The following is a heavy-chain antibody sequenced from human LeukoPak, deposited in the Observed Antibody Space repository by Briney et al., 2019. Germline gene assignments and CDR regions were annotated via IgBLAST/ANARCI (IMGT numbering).Heavy chain of an antibody. V-gene: IGHV4-34*01. Sequence: SETLSLTCAVYGGSFSGYYWSWIRQPPGKGLEWIGEINHSGSTNYNPSLKSRVTISVDTSKNQFSLQLSSVTAADTAVYYCARESPGYSSGWYVFSDYWGQGTLVTVSS. CDR3: ARESPGYSSGWYVFSDY. J-gene: IGHJ4*02. CDR1: GGSFSGYY. D-gene: IGHD6-19*01. CDR2: INHSGST.